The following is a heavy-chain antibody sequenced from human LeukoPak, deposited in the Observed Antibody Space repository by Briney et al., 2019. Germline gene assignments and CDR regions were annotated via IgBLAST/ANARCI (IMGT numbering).Heavy chain of an antibody. D-gene: IGHD4-23*01. CDR1: GVFLKSGSYY. CDR2: IYTSGTT. V-gene: IGHV4-61*02. Sequence: SETLSLTCNVSGVFLKSGSYYWSWIRQPAGKGLEWIGRIYTSGTTNYNPSLKSRVTISFGTSKSQFSLKLSSVTAADTAVYYCARGDSTVVTPGDYWGQGTLVTVSS. CDR3: ARGDSTVVTPGDY. J-gene: IGHJ4*02.